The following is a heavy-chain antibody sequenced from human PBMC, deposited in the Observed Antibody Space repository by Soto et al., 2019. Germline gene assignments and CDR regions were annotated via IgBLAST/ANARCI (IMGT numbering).Heavy chain of an antibody. Sequence: PSDTLSLTCTVSGGSISSNYWSWIRQPPGKGLEWIGYIYYSGSTKYNPSLKSRVTISVDTSKNQFSLKLSSVTAADTAVYYCVNGGCSGGSCYPWISWFDPWGQGTLVTVSS. CDR2: IYYSGST. V-gene: IGHV4-59*08. CDR3: VNGGCSGGSCYPWISWFDP. CDR1: GGSISSNY. D-gene: IGHD2-15*01. J-gene: IGHJ5*02.